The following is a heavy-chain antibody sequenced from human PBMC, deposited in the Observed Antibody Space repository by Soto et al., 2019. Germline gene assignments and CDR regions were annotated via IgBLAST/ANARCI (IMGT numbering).Heavy chain of an antibody. J-gene: IGHJ4*02. V-gene: IGHV1-69*13. CDR3: ARTAPMDAGDKYYYDF. D-gene: IGHD3-16*01. CDR2: IIPFFGTA. CDR1: GGTFSTFG. Sequence: SVKVSCKASGGTFSTFGISWVRQAPGQGLEWMGGIIPFFGTAKYSQKLEDRITITADESTNTVYMDLRSLTSEDTAIYYCARTAPMDAGDKYYYDFWGQGALVTVSS.